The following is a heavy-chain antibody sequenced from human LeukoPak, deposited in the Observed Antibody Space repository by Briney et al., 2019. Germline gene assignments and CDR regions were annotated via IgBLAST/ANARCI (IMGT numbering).Heavy chain of an antibody. V-gene: IGHV3-66*01. D-gene: IGHD6-13*01. J-gene: IGHJ5*02. Sequence: AGGSLRLSCAASGFTVSSNYMSWVRQAPGKGLEWVSVIYSGGSTYYADSVKGRFTISRDNSKNTLYLQMNSLRTEDTAIYYCAKRGLPAAGNNWFDPWGQGAQVTVSS. CDR3: AKRGLPAAGNNWFDP. CDR2: IYSGGST. CDR1: GFTVSSNY.